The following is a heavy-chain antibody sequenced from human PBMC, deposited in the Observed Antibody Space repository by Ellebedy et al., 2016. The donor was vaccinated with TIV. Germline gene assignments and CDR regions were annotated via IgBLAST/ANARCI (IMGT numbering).Heavy chain of an antibody. Sequence: MPSETLSLTCAVSGGSISSSNWWSWVRQPPGKGLEWIGEIYHSGSTNYNPSLKSRVTISVDKSKNQFSLKLSSVTAADTAVYYCARSGGRGSMVRGVMDYWGQGTLVTVSS. CDR2: IYHSGST. CDR1: GGSISSSNW. V-gene: IGHV4-4*02. D-gene: IGHD3-10*01. J-gene: IGHJ4*02. CDR3: ARSGGRGSMVRGVMDY.